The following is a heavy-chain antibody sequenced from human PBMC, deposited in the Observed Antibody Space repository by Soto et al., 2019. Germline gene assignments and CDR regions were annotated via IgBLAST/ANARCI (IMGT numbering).Heavy chain of an antibody. Sequence: PGESLKISCKGSGYTFASYWIAWVRQMPGKGLEWMGIIYPNDFDTKYSPSFQGQVTISADKSISTAYLQWDSLKASDTAIYYCARQSATSPTYHYYEMDVWGQGTTVTVSS. D-gene: IGHD1-1*01. CDR2: IYPNDFDT. CDR3: ARQSATSPTYHYYEMDV. V-gene: IGHV5-51*01. J-gene: IGHJ6*02. CDR1: GYTFASYW.